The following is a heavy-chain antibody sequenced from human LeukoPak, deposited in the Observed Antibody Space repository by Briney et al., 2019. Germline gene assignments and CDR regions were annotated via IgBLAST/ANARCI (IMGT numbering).Heavy chain of an antibody. V-gene: IGHV4-34*01. CDR2: INHSGNT. Sequence: PSETLSLTCAVYGGSFSGYYWSWIRQPPGKGLEWIGEINHSGNTNYNPSLKSRVTISVDTSKNQFSLKLSSVTAADTAVYYCARGGGCSGGSCYFRDFDYWGQGTLVTVSS. CDR3: ARGGGCSGGSCYFRDFDY. J-gene: IGHJ4*02. CDR1: GGSFSGYY. D-gene: IGHD2-15*01.